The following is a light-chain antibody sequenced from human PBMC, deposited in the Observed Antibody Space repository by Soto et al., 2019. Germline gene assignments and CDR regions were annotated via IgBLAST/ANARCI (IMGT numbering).Light chain of an antibody. Sequence: QSALTQPASVSGSPGQSITISCTGTSSDVGGYNYVSWYQQHPGKAPKLMIYEVSNRPSGVSNRFSGSKSGNTASLTISGLQAEDEADYYCSSYTSSSTLDWVFGTGTKLTVL. V-gene: IGLV2-14*01. CDR1: SSDVGGYNY. CDR3: SSYTSSSTLDWV. CDR2: EVS. J-gene: IGLJ1*01.